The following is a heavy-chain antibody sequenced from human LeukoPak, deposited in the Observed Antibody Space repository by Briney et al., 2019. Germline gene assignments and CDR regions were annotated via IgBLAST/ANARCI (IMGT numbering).Heavy chain of an antibody. D-gene: IGHD1-26*01. J-gene: IGHJ4*02. V-gene: IGHV4-61*05. CDR2: IYYSGST. CDR3: ARSGSQTYYFDY. Sequence: SETLSLTCTVSGGSISSSSYYWGWIRQPPGKGLEWIGYIYYSGSTNYNPSLKSRVTISVDTSKNQFSLKLSSVTAADTAVYYCARSGSQTYYFDYWGQGTLVTVSS. CDR1: GGSISSSSYY.